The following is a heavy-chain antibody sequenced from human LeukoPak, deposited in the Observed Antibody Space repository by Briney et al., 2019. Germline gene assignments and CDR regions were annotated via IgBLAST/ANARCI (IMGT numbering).Heavy chain of an antibody. J-gene: IGHJ6*03. CDR3: ARDGGDYVRGSYTPYYYYYYMDV. Sequence: GGSLRLSCAASGFTFSSYAMHWVRQAPGKGLEWVAVISYDGSNKYYADSVKGRFTISRDNSKNTLYLQMNSLRAEDTAVYYCARDGGDYVRGSYTPYYYYYYMDVWGKGTTVTVSS. V-gene: IGHV3-30-3*01. CDR2: ISYDGSNK. D-gene: IGHD3-16*01. CDR1: GFTFSSYA.